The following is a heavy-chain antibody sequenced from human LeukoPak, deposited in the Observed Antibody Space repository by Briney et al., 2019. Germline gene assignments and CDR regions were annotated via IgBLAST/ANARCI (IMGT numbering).Heavy chain of an antibody. Sequence: SSVKVSCKASGGTFISYASSWVRQAPGQGREWMVGIIPIFGTANYAQKFQGRVTITADGSTITAYMELSSLRSEDTAVYYCARGNKAYIVGATPDYWGQGTLVTVSS. J-gene: IGHJ4*02. CDR2: IIPIFGTA. V-gene: IGHV1-69*13. D-gene: IGHD1-26*01. CDR3: ARGNKAYIVGATPDY. CDR1: GGTFISYA.